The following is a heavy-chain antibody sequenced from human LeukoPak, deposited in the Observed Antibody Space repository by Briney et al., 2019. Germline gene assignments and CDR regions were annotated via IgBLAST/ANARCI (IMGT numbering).Heavy chain of an antibody. CDR2: IYPGDSDT. D-gene: IGHD1-26*01. Sequence: GESLKISWKGSGYSFTSYWIGGVRQIPGKGLEWMWIIYPGDSDTRYSPSFQGQVTISADKSISTAYLQWSSLKASDTAMYYCARHSRIVGATPQSGYYYYYIDVWGKGTTVTVSS. J-gene: IGHJ6*03. CDR1: GYSFTSYW. CDR3: ARHSRIVGATPQSGYYYYYIDV. V-gene: IGHV5-51*01.